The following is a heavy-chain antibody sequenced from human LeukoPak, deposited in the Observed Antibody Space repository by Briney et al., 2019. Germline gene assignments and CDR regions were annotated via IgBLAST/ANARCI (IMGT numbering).Heavy chain of an antibody. Sequence: SETLSLTCTVSGGSISSSSYYWVWIRQPPGKGLEWIGSIYYSGSTYYNPSLKSRVTLSVDTSKSQFSLKLTSVTAADTAVYYCARLSSSGWYTFDYWGQGTLVTVSS. CDR3: ARLSSSGWYTFDY. J-gene: IGHJ4*02. V-gene: IGHV4-39*01. D-gene: IGHD6-19*01. CDR1: GGSISSSSYY. CDR2: IYYSGST.